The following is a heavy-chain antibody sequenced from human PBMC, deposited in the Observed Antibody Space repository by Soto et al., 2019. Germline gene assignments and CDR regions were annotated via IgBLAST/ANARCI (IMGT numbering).Heavy chain of an antibody. D-gene: IGHD2-21*01. CDR1: NAYIGSNSRN. CDR2: FFYSGID. V-gene: IGHV4-39*07. Sequence: LSVNCSISNAYIGSNSRNPASVRKTTCDGLYCIGSFFYSGIDYYNPSLMSRVTFSLDTSKNQFSLKLISVTAADTAVYYCARDLCCYCGPHRYLHSVW. CDR3: ARDLCCYCGPHRYLHSV. J-gene: IGHJ3*01.